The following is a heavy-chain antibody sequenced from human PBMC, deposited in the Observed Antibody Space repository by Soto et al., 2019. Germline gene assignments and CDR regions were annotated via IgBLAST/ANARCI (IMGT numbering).Heavy chain of an antibody. Sequence: PGGSLRLSCAASGFTFSDYYMSWIRQAPGKGLEWVSYISSSSSYTNYADSVKGRFTISRDNAKNSLYLQMNSLRAEDTAVYYCARHLSTPPWFPSGTSDYWGQGTLVTVSS. CDR3: ARHLSTPPWFPSGTSDY. D-gene: IGHD2-2*01. V-gene: IGHV3-11*06. CDR1: GFTFSDYY. J-gene: IGHJ4*02. CDR2: ISSSSSYT.